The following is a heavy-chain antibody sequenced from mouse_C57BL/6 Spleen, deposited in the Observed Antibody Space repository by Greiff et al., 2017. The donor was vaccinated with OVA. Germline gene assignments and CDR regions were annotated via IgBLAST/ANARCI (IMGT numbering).Heavy chain of an antibody. CDR3: ARSMMGTTSYFDV. V-gene: IGHV14-2*01. Sequence: EVQLQQSGAELVKPGASVKLSCTASGFNIKAYYMHWVKQRTEQGLEWIGRIDPEDGETKYATKFQGKATITADTSSNTAYLQLSSLTSGDAAVYYGARSMMGTTSYFDVWGKGTTLTVSS. CDR1: GFNIKAYY. D-gene: IGHD2-3*01. J-gene: IGHJ1*03. CDR2: IDPEDGET.